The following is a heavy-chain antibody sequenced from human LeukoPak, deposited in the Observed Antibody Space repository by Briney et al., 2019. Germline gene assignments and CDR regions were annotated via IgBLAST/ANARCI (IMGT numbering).Heavy chain of an antibody. Sequence: SETLSLTCTVSGGSISNYYWSWIRQPPVKGLEWIGYIYYSGSTNYNPSLKSRVTISVDTSKNQFSLKLNSVTAADTAVYYCARMSSTGWYVIYWGRGTLVTVSS. CDR1: GGSISNYY. CDR3: ARMSSTGWYVIY. V-gene: IGHV4-59*01. D-gene: IGHD6-19*01. J-gene: IGHJ4*02. CDR2: IYYSGST.